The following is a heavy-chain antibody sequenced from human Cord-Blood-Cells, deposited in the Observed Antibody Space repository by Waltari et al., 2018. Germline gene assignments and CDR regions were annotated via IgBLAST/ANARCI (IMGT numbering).Heavy chain of an antibody. Sequence: QVQLQQWGAGLLKPSETLSLTCAVYGGSFSGYYWSWIRQPPGKGLEWAGESSQRGSPNSKPSLNSRVPISGDTSKNLFSLKLSSVTAADAAVYYCVRALLTGDLDWYFDLWGRGTLVTVSS. CDR3: VRALLTGDLDWYFDL. CDR2: SSQRGSP. CDR1: GGSFSGYY. V-gene: IGHV4-34*01. D-gene: IGHD7-27*01. J-gene: IGHJ2*01.